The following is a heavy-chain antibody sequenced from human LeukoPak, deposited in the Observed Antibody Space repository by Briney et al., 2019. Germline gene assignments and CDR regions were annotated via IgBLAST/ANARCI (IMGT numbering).Heavy chain of an antibody. D-gene: IGHD3-3*01. CDR1: GGSFSGYY. J-gene: IGHJ5*02. Sequence: SETLSLTCAVYGGSFSGYYWSWIRQPPGKGLEWIGEINHSGSTNYNPSLKSRVTISVDTSKNQFSLKLSSVTAADTAVYYCARYYDFWSGSYSPDNRFDPWGQGTLVTVSS. V-gene: IGHV4-34*01. CDR3: ARYYDFWSGSYSPDNRFDP. CDR2: INHSGST.